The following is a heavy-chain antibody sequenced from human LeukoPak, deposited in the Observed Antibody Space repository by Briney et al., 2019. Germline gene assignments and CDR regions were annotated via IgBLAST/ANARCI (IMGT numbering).Heavy chain of an antibody. V-gene: IGHV3-23*01. CDR3: ARDEGPRGYDFWSGNDDY. CDR1: GFTFSSYA. D-gene: IGHD3-3*01. J-gene: IGHJ4*02. CDR2: ISGSGGST. Sequence: GGSLRLSCAASGFTFSSYAMSWVRQAPGKGLEWVSAISGSGGSTYYADSVKGRFTISRDNAKNSLYLQMNSLRAEDTAVYYCARDEGPRGYDFWSGNDDYWGQGTLVTVSS.